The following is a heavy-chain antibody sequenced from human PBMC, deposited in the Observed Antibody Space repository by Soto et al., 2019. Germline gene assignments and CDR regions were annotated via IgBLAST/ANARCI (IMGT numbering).Heavy chain of an antibody. D-gene: IGHD1-1*01. CDR2: TYYRSKWYF. CDR3: ARGSWDDVSGHYYMDV. V-gene: IGHV6-1*01. CDR1: WDSISGNSAG. J-gene: IGHJ6*03. Sequence: SQTLSLTCAISWDSISGNSAGCNWIRQTPSRGLEWLGRTYYRSKWYFNYAVSVESRITINPDTSKNQFSLQLSSVTPDDTAVYYCARGSWDDVSGHYYMDVWGKGTTVTVSS.